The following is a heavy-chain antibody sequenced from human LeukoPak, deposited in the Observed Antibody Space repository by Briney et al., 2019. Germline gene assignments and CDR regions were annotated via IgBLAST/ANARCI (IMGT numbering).Heavy chain of an antibody. V-gene: IGHV4-34*01. CDR1: GGSFRGYY. J-gene: IGHJ4*02. D-gene: IGHD3-9*01. CDR2: INHSGST. Sequence: SETLSLTCAVYGGSFRGYYWSWIRQPPGKGLEWIGEINHSGSTNYNPSLKSRVTISVDTSKHQLSLKLSDVTAADTAVYYCARVGYYNGFDFCGQGTLVTVPS. CDR3: ARVGYYNGFDF.